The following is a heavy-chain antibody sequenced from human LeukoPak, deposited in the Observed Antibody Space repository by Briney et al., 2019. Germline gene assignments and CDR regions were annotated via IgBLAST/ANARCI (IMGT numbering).Heavy chain of an antibody. D-gene: IGHD3-22*01. V-gene: IGHV4-59*11. CDR2: IYYSGST. J-gene: IGHJ4*02. CDR1: GVSISSHY. CDR3: ARDNYYDSSGYYRRLDY. Sequence: SETLSLTCTVSGVSISSHYWSWIRQPPGKGLEWIGYIYYSGSTNYNPSLKSRVTISVDTSKNQFSLKLSSVTAADTAVYYCARDNYYDSSGYYRRLDYWGQGTLVTVSS.